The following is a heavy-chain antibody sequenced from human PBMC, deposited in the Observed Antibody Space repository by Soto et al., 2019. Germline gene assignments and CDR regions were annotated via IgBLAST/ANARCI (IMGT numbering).Heavy chain of an antibody. D-gene: IGHD2-2*01. V-gene: IGHV1-8*01. CDR2: MNPNSGNT. CDR1: GYTFTSYD. Sequence: ASVKVSCKASGYTFTSYDINWVRQATGQGLGWMGWMNPNSGNTGYAQKFQGRVTMTRNTSISTAYMELSSLRSEDTAVYYCARGPIVVYRSSTSCDPHNWFDPWG. CDR3: ARGPIVVYRSSTSCDPHNWFDP. J-gene: IGHJ5*02.